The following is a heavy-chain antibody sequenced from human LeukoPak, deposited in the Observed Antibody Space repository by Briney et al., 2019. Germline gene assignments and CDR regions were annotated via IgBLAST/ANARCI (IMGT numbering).Heavy chain of an antibody. J-gene: IGHJ4*02. D-gene: IGHD4-17*01. CDR1: GFTFSSYA. CDR3: AIFRRGGDYEGYFDY. V-gene: IGHV3-30*04. CDR2: ISYDGSNK. Sequence: GRSLRLSCPASGFTFSSYAMHWVRQAPGKGLEWVAVISYDGSNKYYADSVKGRFTISRDNSKNTLYLQMNSLRAEDTAVYYCAIFRRGGDYEGYFDYWGQGTLVTVSS.